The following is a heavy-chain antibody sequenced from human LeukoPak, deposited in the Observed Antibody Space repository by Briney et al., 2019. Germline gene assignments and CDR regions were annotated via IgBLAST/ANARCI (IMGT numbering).Heavy chain of an antibody. CDR3: ARGSGNYWQVSFDY. Sequence: SETLSLTCTVSGGSISSYYWSWIRQPAGKGLEWIGRIYTSGSTNYNPSLKSRVTMSVGTSKNQFSLKLTSVTAADTAVYYCARGSGNYWQVSFDYWGQGTLVTVSS. V-gene: IGHV4-4*07. CDR1: GGSISSYY. D-gene: IGHD1-26*01. CDR2: IYTSGST. J-gene: IGHJ4*02.